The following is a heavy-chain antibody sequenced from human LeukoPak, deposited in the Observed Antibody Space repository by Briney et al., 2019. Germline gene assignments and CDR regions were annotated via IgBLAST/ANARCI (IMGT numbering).Heavy chain of an antibody. CDR1: GFTFDDYA. Sequence: PGGSLRLSCAASGFTFDDYAMHWVRQAPGKGLEWVSGISWNSGSIGYADSVKGRFTISRDNAKNSLYLQMNSLRAEDTAVYYCARDYEVRELWFGELSHWGQGTLVTVSS. J-gene: IGHJ4*02. CDR2: ISWNSGSI. V-gene: IGHV3-9*01. D-gene: IGHD3-10*01. CDR3: ARDYEVRELWFGELSH.